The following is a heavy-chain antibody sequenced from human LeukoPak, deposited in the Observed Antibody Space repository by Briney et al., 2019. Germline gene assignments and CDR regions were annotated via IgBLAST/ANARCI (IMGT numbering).Heavy chain of an antibody. D-gene: IGHD6-13*01. Sequence: SQTLSLTRTVSGGSISSGGYCWSWIRQHPGKGLEWIGYIYYSGSTYYNPSLKSRVTISVDTSKNQFSLKLSSVTAADTAVYYCASHGSSYSSSWPYFDYWGQGTLVTVSS. CDR2: IYYSGST. CDR1: GGSISSGGYC. J-gene: IGHJ4*02. CDR3: ASHGSSYSSSWPYFDY. V-gene: IGHV4-31*03.